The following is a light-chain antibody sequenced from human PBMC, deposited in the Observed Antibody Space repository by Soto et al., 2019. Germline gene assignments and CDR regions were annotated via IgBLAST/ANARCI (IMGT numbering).Light chain of an antibody. CDR2: KAS. V-gene: IGKV1-5*03. CDR1: QTISSW. CDR3: QHYNSYSEA. Sequence: DIQMTHPPSTLSVSVGDRVTITCRASQTISSWLAWYQQKPGKAPKLLIYKASTLKSGVPSRFSGSGSGTEFTLTISSLQPDDFATYYCQHYNSYSEAFGQGTKVDIK. J-gene: IGKJ1*01.